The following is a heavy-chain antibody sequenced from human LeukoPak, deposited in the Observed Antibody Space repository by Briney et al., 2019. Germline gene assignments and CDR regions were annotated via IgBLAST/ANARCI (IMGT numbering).Heavy chain of an antibody. CDR2: ISWNSGSI. V-gene: IGHV3-9*03. CDR1: GFTFDDYA. Sequence: PGRSLRLSCAASGFTFDDYAMHWVRQAPGKGLEWVSGISWNSGSIGYADSVKGRFTISRDNAKNSLYLQMNSLRAEDMALYYCAKDIGRGYSYCNAFDIWGQGTMVTVSS. CDR3: AKDIGRGYSYCNAFDI. J-gene: IGHJ3*02. D-gene: IGHD5-18*01.